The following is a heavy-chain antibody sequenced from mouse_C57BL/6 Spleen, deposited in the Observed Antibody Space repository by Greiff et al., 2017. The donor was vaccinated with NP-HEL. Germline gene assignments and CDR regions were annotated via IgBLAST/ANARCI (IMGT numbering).Heavy chain of an antibody. D-gene: IGHD1-1*01. CDR1: GYTFTSYW. CDR2: IDPSDSYT. J-gene: IGHJ2*01. Sequence: VQLQQPGAELVMPGASVKLSCKASGYTFTSYWMHWVKQRPGQGLEWIGEIDPSDSYTNYNQKFKGKSTLTVDKSSSTAYMQLSSLTSEDSAVYYCARRGSSYVGYFDYWGQGTTLTVSS. V-gene: IGHV1-69*01. CDR3: ARRGSSYVGYFDY.